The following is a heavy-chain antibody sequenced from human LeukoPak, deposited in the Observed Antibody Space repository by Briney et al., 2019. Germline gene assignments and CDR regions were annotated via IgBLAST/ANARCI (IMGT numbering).Heavy chain of an antibody. CDR3: ARGTITTVTDS. J-gene: IGHJ4*02. Sequence: SETLSLTCTVSGGSISSGSYYWSWIRQSAGKGLEWIGRIYTSGSTNYNPSLKSRVTISVDESKTQLSLRLESVTAADTAVYYCARGTITTVTDSWGPGTLVTVSS. CDR2: IYTSGST. D-gene: IGHD4-17*01. V-gene: IGHV4-61*02. CDR1: GGSISSGSYY.